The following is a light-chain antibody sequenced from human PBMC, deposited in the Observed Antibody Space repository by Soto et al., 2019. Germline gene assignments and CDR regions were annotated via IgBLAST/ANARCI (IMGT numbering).Light chain of an antibody. Sequence: SALTQPASVSGSPGQSITISCTGTSSDVGGYNYVSWYQQHPGKAPKLMIYEVTNRPSGVSDRFSASKSGDTASLTISGLQAEDEADYYCCSYISSNIFYGFGSGTKV. V-gene: IGLV2-14*01. CDR2: EVT. CDR3: CSYISSNIFYG. J-gene: IGLJ1*01. CDR1: SSDVGGYNY.